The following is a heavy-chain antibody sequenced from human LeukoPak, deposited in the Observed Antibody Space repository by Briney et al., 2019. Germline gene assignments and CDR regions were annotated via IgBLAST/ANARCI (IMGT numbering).Heavy chain of an antibody. CDR1: LGSVSSYY. J-gene: IGHJ2*01. CDR2: IYYSGNT. V-gene: IGHV4-59*02. CDR3: ARVALTGDKWNWCFDL. D-gene: IGHD7-27*01. Sequence: SGTLSLTCAVSLGSVSSYYWCCIGQPPEKGVEWSGYIYYSGNTKYHTPLKSRVNLSVDPSKNQFSLTVKSVTAADTAVYYCARVALTGDKWNWCFDLWGRGTLVTVSS.